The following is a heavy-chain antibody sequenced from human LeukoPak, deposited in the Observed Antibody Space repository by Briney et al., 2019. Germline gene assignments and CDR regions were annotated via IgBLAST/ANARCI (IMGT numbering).Heavy chain of an antibody. Sequence: SETLSLTCTVSGDSIGTSYWAWIRQPPGKGLEWIAYIHYSGAISYNPSLESRLTISLDMSNNQFSLKLTSVTAADTAVYYCARDSRGGGPDFDYWGQGVLVTVSS. CDR2: IHYSGAI. V-gene: IGHV4-59*01. CDR3: ARDSRGGGPDFDY. D-gene: IGHD2-15*01. CDR1: GDSIGTSY. J-gene: IGHJ4*02.